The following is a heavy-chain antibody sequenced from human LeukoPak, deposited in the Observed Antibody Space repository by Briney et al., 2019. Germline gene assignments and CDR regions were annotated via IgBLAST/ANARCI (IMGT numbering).Heavy chain of an antibody. V-gene: IGHV4-59*08. Sequence: SETLSLTYTVSGGSISSYYWSWIRQPPGKGLEWIGYIYYSGSTNYNPSLKSRVTISVDTSKNQFSLKLSSVTAADTAVYYCARSNEWYGDWFDPWGQGTLVTVSS. CDR3: ARSNEWYGDWFDP. CDR1: GGSISSYY. J-gene: IGHJ5*02. D-gene: IGHD3-10*01. CDR2: IYYSGST.